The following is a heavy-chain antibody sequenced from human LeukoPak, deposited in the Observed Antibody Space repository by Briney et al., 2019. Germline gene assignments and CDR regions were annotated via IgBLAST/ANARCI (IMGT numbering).Heavy chain of an antibody. Sequence: GGSLRLSCAASGFTFSTYAMHWVRQAPGKGLEWVAVISYDGSTKYYADSVKGRFTISRDNSKNTLFLQMNSLRAEDTAVYYCARAKIASPVIYYYMDVWGKGTTVTVSS. D-gene: IGHD3-22*01. CDR2: ISYDGSTK. J-gene: IGHJ6*03. V-gene: IGHV3-30*04. CDR3: ARAKIASPVIYYYMDV. CDR1: GFTFSTYA.